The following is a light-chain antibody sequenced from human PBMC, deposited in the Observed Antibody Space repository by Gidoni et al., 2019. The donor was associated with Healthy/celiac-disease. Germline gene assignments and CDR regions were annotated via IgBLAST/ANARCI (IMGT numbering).Light chain of an antibody. Sequence: EIVLTQSPGTLSLSPGARATLSCRASQSVSSSYLAWYQQKPGQAPRLHIYGASSRATGIPDRCSGSVSGTVFTLTISILEPEDFAVYYCQQYGEPFGQGTKLEIK. CDR2: GAS. V-gene: IGKV3-20*01. J-gene: IGKJ2*01. CDR1: QSVSSSY. CDR3: QQYGEP.